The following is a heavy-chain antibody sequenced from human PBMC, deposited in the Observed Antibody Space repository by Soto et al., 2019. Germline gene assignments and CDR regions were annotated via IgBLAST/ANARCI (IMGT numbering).Heavy chain of an antibody. Sequence: GESLKISCKGSGYSFTSYWIGWVRQMPGKGLEWMGIIYPGDSDTRYSPSFQGQVTISADKSISTAYLQWSSLKASDTAMFYCARIRQLAKDAFDIWGQGTMVTVSS. D-gene: IGHD6-13*01. CDR2: IYPGDSDT. V-gene: IGHV5-51*01. CDR1: GYSFTSYW. CDR3: ARIRQLAKDAFDI. J-gene: IGHJ3*02.